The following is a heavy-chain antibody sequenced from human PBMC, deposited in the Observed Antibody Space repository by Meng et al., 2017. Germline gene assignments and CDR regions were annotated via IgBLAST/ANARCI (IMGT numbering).Heavy chain of an antibody. Sequence: QVRLQEPGPGLGKPSGTLSLTCDVSGGSISSSNWWSWVRQPPGKGLEWIGEIYHSGSTNYNPSLKSRVTISVDKSKNQFSLKLSSVTAADTAVYYCARAGVGYYDSSGPYSYWGQGTLVTVSS. V-gene: IGHV4-4*02. CDR3: ARAGVGYYDSSGPYSY. CDR1: GGSISSSNW. J-gene: IGHJ4*02. CDR2: IYHSGST. D-gene: IGHD3-22*01.